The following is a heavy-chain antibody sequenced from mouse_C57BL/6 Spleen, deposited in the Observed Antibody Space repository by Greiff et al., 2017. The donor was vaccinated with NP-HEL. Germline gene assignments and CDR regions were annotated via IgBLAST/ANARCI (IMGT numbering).Heavy chain of an antibody. CDR1: GFSLTSYG. CDR2: IWRGGST. V-gene: IGHV2-5*01. Sequence: VQLQQSGPGLVQPSQSLSITCTVSGFSLTSYGVHWVRQSPGKGLEWLGVIWRGGSTDYNAAFMSRLSITKDNSKSQVFFKMNSLQADDTAIYYCAKTGGSSYYAMDYWGQGTSVTVSS. D-gene: IGHD1-1*01. CDR3: AKTGGSSYYAMDY. J-gene: IGHJ4*01.